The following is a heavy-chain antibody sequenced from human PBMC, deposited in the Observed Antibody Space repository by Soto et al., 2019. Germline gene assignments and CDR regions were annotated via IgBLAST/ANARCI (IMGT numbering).Heavy chain of an antibody. J-gene: IGHJ4*02. D-gene: IGHD5-12*01. Sequence: QITLKESGPTLVRPPQTLTLTCTFSGFSLTSGVGVGWIRQPPGKALEWLALIYWDDDKRYSPSLKNRLTITKDTSKNQLLLTMTNVGPVDTATYFCAHIDPEIVTVGGHGGFDYWGQGTLVTVSS. CDR2: IYWDDDK. CDR3: AHIDPEIVTVGGHGGFDY. V-gene: IGHV2-5*02. CDR1: GFSLTSGVG.